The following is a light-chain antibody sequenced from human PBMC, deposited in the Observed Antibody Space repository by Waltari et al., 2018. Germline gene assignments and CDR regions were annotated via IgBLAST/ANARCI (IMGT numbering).Light chain of an antibody. Sequence: PENGPWYFKNVHSEGRHNKGVGIPDRFSGSSSGAERYLTISSLQSEDEADYYCQTGGHGTWVFGGGTRLTVL. CDR2: VHSEGRH. J-gene: IGLJ3*02. CDR3: QTGGHGTWV. V-gene: IGLV4-69*01.